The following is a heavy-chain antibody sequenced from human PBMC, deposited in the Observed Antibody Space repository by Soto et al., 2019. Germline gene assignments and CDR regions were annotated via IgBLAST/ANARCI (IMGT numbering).Heavy chain of an antibody. CDR2: IKQDGSEK. J-gene: IGHJ1*01. D-gene: IGHD6-13*01. V-gene: IGHV3-7*03. Sequence: GGSLRLSCAASGFTFSSYSMNWVRQAPGKGLEWVANIKQDGSEKYYVDSVKGRFTISRDNSKNTLYLQMNSLRAEDTAVYYCAKDLYSSSWGYFQHWGQGTLVTVSS. CDR3: AKDLYSSSWGYFQH. CDR1: GFTFSSYS.